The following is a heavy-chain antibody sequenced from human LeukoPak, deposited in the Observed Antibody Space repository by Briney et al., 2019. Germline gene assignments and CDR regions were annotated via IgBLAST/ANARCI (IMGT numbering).Heavy chain of an antibody. CDR2: ISGSGGGT. V-gene: IGHV3-23*01. CDR3: AKNTGGYMDV. J-gene: IGHJ6*03. D-gene: IGHD1-14*01. CDR1: GFTFGDYA. Sequence: GGSLRLSCTASGFTFGDYAMSWFRQAPGKGLEWVSAISGSGGGTYYADSVKGRFTISRDNSKNTLYLRMNSLRAEDTAVYYCAKNTGGYMDVWGKGTTVTVSS.